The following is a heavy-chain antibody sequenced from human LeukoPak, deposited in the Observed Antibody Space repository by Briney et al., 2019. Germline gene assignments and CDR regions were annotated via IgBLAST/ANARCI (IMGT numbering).Heavy chain of an antibody. Sequence: PLASVKVSCKASGYTFTSYAMHWVRQAPGQRLEWMGWINAGNGNTKYSQKFQGRVTITRDTSASTAYMELSSLRSEDTAVYYRARDRLPYYYYGMDVWGQGTTVTVSS. J-gene: IGHJ6*02. CDR3: ARDRLPYYYYGMDV. CDR1: GYTFTSYA. V-gene: IGHV1-3*01. CDR2: INAGNGNT.